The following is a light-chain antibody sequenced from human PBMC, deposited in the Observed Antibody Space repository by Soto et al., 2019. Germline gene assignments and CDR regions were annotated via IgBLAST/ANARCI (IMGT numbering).Light chain of an antibody. CDR1: SSNIGSNY. CDR3: AAWDGSLNVWL. CDR2: RND. V-gene: IGLV1-47*01. Sequence: QAVVTQPPSASGTPGQRVTISCSGSSSNIGSNYVFWYQQVPGTAPKLLIYRNDQRPSGVPDQFSGSKSGTSASLAISGLRSEDEADYYCAAWDGSLNVWLFGGGTKLTVL. J-gene: IGLJ3*02.